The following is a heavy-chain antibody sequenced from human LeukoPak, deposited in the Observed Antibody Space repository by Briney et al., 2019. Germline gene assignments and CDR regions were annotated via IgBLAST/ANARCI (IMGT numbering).Heavy chain of an antibody. Sequence: GGSLRLSCAASGFTPSSYATSWVRQATGKGLEWVSAISGSGGSTYYADSVKGRFTISRDNSKNTLYLQMNSLRAEDTAVYYCAKDTATLSCYFDYWGQGTLVTVSS. CDR1: GFTPSSYA. D-gene: IGHD5-18*01. V-gene: IGHV3-23*01. CDR2: ISGSGGST. J-gene: IGHJ4*02. CDR3: AKDTATLSCYFDY.